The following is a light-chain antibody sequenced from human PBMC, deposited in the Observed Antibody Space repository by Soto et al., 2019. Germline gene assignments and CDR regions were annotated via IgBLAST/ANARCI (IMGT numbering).Light chain of an antibody. V-gene: IGKV1-6*01. J-gene: IGKJ1*01. CDR1: QGIRNE. Sequence: AIQATQSPSSLSASVGDTVTITCRASQGIRNELGWYQQKPGKAPKLLIYAASTLQSEVPSRFSGSGSGTDFTLTISSLQPEDFATYYCLQDYTYPWTFGQGTKVDIK. CDR2: AAS. CDR3: LQDYTYPWT.